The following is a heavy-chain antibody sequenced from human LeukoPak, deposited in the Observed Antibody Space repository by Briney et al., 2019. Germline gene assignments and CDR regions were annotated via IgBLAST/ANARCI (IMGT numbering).Heavy chain of an antibody. J-gene: IGHJ6*02. CDR2: INHSGST. CDR3: ARGRAFIPYYYYGMDV. Sequence: SETLSLTCTVSGGSISSYYWSWIRQPPGKGLEWIGEINHSGSTNYNPSLKSRVTISVDTSKNQFSLKLSSVTAADTAVYYCARGRAFIPYYYYGMDVWGQGTTVTVSS. CDR1: GGSISSYY. V-gene: IGHV4-34*01.